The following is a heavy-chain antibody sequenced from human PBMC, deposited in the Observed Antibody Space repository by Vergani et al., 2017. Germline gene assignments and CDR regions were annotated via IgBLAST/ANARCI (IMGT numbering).Heavy chain of an antibody. Sequence: QVQLVESGGGVVQPGRSLRLSCAASGFTFSSYGMHWVRQAPGKGLEWVAVISYDGSNKYYADSVKGRFTISRDNSKNTLYLQMNSLRAEDTAVYYCAKDYSYSYGTYYYYGMDVWGQGTTVTVSS. J-gene: IGHJ6*02. D-gene: IGHD5-18*01. CDR1: GFTFSSYG. CDR2: ISYDGSNK. CDR3: AKDYSYSYGTYYYYGMDV. V-gene: IGHV3-30*18.